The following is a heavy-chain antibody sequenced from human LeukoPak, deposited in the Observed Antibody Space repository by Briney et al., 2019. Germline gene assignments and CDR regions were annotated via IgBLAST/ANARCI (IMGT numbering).Heavy chain of an antibody. V-gene: IGHV3-7*01. CDR3: ARAPQGSTRHY. CDR2: VKQDGSEK. Sequence: GGSLTLSCSASGFTFNHFFMMWVRRAPGKGREGVASVKQDGSEKIYADSANGRFTRCRDNAKNSVYLQMDTLRADDTAVYYCARAPQGSTRHYWGGRT. J-gene: IGHJ4*02. CDR1: GFTFNHFF.